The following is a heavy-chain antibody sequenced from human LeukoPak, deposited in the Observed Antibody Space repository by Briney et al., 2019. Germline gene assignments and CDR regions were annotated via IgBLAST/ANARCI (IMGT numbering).Heavy chain of an antibody. V-gene: IGHV1-69*06. J-gene: IGHJ4*02. CDR1: GGTFSSYA. D-gene: IGHD4-17*01. Sequence: ASVKVSCKASGGTFSSYAISWVRQAPGQGLEWMGGIIPIFGTANYAQKFQGRVTITADKSTSTAYMKLSSLRSEDTAVYYCARHGDYVLLDYWGRGTLVTVSS. CDR2: IIPIFGTA. CDR3: ARHGDYVLLDY.